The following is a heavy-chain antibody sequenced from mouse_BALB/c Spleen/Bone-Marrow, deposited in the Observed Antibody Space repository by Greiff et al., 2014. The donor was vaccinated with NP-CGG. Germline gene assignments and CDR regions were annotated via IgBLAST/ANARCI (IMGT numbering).Heavy chain of an antibody. Sequence: EVKLMESGGNLVKSGGSLKLSCAASGITFSSYGMSWVRQTPEKRLEWVATISGGGSYTFYPDSVKGRFTISRDNAKNNLYLQLSSLRSEDTALYYCARHAYYDQTEVSFVYWGQGTLVTVSA. CDR3: ARHAYYDQTEVSFVY. CDR2: ISGGGSYT. J-gene: IGHJ3*01. CDR1: GITFSSYG. D-gene: IGHD2-4*01. V-gene: IGHV5-9-2*01.